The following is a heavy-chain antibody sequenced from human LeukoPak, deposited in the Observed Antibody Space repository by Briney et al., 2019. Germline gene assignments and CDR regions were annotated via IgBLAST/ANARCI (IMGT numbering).Heavy chain of an antibody. Sequence: ASVKVSCKASGYIFSNHGISWVRQAPGEGLEWMGWITTYKGNTAYAQKFQGKVTMTTDTSTSTAYMELRSLRSDDTAVYYCARDRDVVVPAARRGWFDPWGQGTLVTVSS. CDR3: ARDRDVVVPAARRGWFDP. V-gene: IGHV1-18*01. CDR1: GYIFSNHG. CDR2: ITTYKGNT. D-gene: IGHD2-2*01. J-gene: IGHJ5*02.